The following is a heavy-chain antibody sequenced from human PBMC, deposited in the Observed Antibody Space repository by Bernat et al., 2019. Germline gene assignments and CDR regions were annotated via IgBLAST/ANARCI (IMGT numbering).Heavy chain of an antibody. D-gene: IGHD3-10*01. CDR2: IKSKTDGGTT. V-gene: IGHV3-15*01. J-gene: IGHJ4*02. CDR3: TTEGDYGSGSYYLPRY. Sequence: EVQLVESGGGLVKPGGSLRLSCAASGFTFSNAWMSWVRQAPGKGLEWVGRIKSKTDGGTTDYAAPVKGRFTISRDDSKNTLYLQMNSLKTEDTAVYYGTTEGDYGSGSYYLPRYWGQGTLVTVSS. CDR1: GFTFSNAW.